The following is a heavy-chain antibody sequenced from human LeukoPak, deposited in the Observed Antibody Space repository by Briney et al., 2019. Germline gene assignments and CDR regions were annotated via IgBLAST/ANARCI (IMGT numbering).Heavy chain of an antibody. V-gene: IGHV3-30-3*01. CDR2: ISYDGSNK. D-gene: IGHD3-22*01. J-gene: IGHJ4*02. CDR3: ASGYDTSGYYHYYIDY. CDR1: GFTFSSYA. Sequence: PGRSLRLSCAVSGFTFSSYAMHWVRQAPGKGLEWVAVISYDGSNKYYADSVKGRFTISRDSSKNTLYLQMNSLRPEDTAVYYCASGYDTSGYYHYYIDYWGQGTLVTVSS.